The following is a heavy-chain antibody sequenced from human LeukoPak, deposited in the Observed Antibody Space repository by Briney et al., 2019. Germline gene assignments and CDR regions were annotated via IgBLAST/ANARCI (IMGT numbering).Heavy chain of an antibody. J-gene: IGHJ4*02. Sequence: GGSLRLSCAASGFTLISYYMSWVRQAPGKGLEWVSVIYGGDTTYYADSVKGRFTISRDNAKNTLYLHMTSLRVDDTAVYYCARDTGIGLDYWGQGTLVTVPS. D-gene: IGHD1-14*01. CDR1: GFTLISYY. CDR3: ARDTGIGLDY. CDR2: IYGGDTT. V-gene: IGHV3-66*01.